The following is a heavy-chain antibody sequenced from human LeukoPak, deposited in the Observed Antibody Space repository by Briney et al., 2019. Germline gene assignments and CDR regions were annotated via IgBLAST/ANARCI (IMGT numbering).Heavy chain of an antibody. J-gene: IGHJ4*02. CDR3: AKRGIAAAGPPSDLFDY. V-gene: IGHV3-20*04. D-gene: IGHD6-13*01. CDR1: GFAFDNYG. Sequence: GGSLRLSCAASGFAFDNYGMTWVRQAPGKGLERVSGINWNGGSTGYADSVKGRFTISRDNARNSLYLQMNSLTAEDTALYYCAKRGIAAAGPPSDLFDYWGQGTLVTVSS. CDR2: INWNGGST.